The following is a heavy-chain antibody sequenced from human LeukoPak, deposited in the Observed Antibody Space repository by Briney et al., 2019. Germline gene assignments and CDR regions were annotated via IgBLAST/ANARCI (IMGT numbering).Heavy chain of an antibody. CDR1: GGSISSGGYS. V-gene: IGHV4-30-2*01. D-gene: IGHD3-16*02. CDR3: ARGGDYVWGSYRYSNWFDP. CDR2: IYHSGST. Sequence: TPSETLSLTCAGSGGSISSGGYSWSWIRQPPGKGLEWIGYIYHSGSTYYNPSLKSRVTISVDRSKNQFSLKLSSVTAADTAVYYCARGGDYVWGSYRYSNWFDPWGQGTLVTVSS. J-gene: IGHJ5*02.